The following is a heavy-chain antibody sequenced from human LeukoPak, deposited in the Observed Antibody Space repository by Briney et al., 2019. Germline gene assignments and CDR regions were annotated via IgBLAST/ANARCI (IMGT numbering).Heavy chain of an antibody. D-gene: IGHD3-10*01. J-gene: IGHJ4*02. V-gene: IGHV3-23*01. CDR3: AKDPSRNYCGSGSYYYYFDY. CDR2: ISGSGGST. Sequence: PGGSLRLSCAASGFTFSSYAMSWVRQAPGKGLEWVSAISGSGGSTYYADSVKGRFTISRDNSKNTLYLQMNSLRAEDTAVYYCAKDPSRNYCGSGSYYYYFDYWGQGTLVTVSS. CDR1: GFTFSSYA.